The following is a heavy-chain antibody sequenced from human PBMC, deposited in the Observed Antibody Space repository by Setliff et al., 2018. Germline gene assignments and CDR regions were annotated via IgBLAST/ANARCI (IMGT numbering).Heavy chain of an antibody. CDR2: IYTGGSA. CDR1: GGSISSGSYY. D-gene: IGHD3-3*01. Sequence: PSETLSLTCTVSGGSISSGSYYWSWIRQPAGKGLGWIGQIYTGGSANYNHSLRSRVTISIDTSKNHFSLTQTSVTAADTAVYYCARGRGVGWLPESWFAPWGQGTLVTVSS. J-gene: IGHJ5*02. V-gene: IGHV4-61*09. CDR3: ARGRGVGWLPESWFAP.